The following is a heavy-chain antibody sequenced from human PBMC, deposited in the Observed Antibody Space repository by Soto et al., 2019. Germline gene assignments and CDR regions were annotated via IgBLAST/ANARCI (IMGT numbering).Heavy chain of an antibody. D-gene: IGHD3-10*01. CDR3: ARDLTTYGSPHFDY. Sequence: EVQLVESGGGLVKRGGSLTLSCAASGFMFSSYRMNWVSQAPGKGLEWVSSINSGGTYRYYADSVQGRFTISRNNARNSFYLQMNSLGVEDTAVYYCARDLTTYGSPHFDYWGQGTLVTVFS. CDR1: GFMFSSYR. V-gene: IGHV3-21*06. CDR2: INSGGTYR. J-gene: IGHJ4*02.